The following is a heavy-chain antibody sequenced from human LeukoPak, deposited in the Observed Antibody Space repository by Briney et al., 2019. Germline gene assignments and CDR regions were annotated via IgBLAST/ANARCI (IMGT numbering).Heavy chain of an antibody. CDR2: IYYSGST. D-gene: IGHD6-19*01. CDR1: GGSISSYY. CDR3: ARVGGWEREFDY. J-gene: IGHJ4*02. V-gene: IGHV4-59*01. Sequence: SETLSLTCTVSGGSISSYYWSWIRQPPGKGLEWIGYIYYSGSTNYNPSLKSRVTISVDTSTNQFSLKLSSVTAADTAVYYCARVGGWEREFDYWGQGTLVTISS.